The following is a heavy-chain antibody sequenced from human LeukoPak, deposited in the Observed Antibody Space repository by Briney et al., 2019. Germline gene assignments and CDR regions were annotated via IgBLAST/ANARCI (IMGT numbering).Heavy chain of an antibody. V-gene: IGHV4-34*01. CDR1: GGSFSGYY. Sequence: SETLSLTCAVYGGSFSGYYWSWIRQPPGKGLEWIGEINHSGSTNYNPSLKSRVTISVDTSKNQFSLKLSSVTAADTAVYYCARAYGSGSYSFDYWGQGTLVTVSS. J-gene: IGHJ4*02. CDR3: ARAYGSGSYSFDY. D-gene: IGHD3-10*01. CDR2: INHSGST.